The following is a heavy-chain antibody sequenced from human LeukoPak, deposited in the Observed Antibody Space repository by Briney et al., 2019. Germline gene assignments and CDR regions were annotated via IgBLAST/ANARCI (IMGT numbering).Heavy chain of an antibody. CDR2: IIPIFGTA. D-gene: IGHD5-18*01. CDR3: ARIPAPADTAMVTDY. J-gene: IGHJ4*02. Sequence: GASVKVSCKASGGTFSSYAISWVRQAPGQGLEWMGGIIPIFGTANYAQKFQGRVTITADESTSTAYMELGSLRSEDTAVYYCARIPAPADTAMVTDYWGQGTLVTVSS. V-gene: IGHV1-69*13. CDR1: GGTFSSYA.